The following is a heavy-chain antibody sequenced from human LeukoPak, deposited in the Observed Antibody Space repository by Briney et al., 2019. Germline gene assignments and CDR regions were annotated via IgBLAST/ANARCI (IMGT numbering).Heavy chain of an antibody. CDR3: ARVGESSGYYYYYGMDV. D-gene: IGHD3-22*01. CDR1: GGSFSGYY. J-gene: IGHJ6*02. Sequence: SETLSLTCAVYGGSFSGYYWSWIRQPAGKGLEWIGRIYTSGSTNYNPSLKSRVTMSVDTSKNQFSLKLSSVTAADTAVYYCARVGESSGYYYYYGMDVWGQGTTVTVSS. CDR2: IYTSGST. V-gene: IGHV4-59*10.